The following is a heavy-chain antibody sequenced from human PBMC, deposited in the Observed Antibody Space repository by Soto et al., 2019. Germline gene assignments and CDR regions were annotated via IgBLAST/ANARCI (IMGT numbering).Heavy chain of an antibody. CDR2: TYFRSKWSN. CDR1: GDSVSTNSAA. J-gene: IGHJ3*01. Sequence: SQTLSLTCAISGDSVSTNSAAWNWIRQSPSRGLEWLGRTYFRSKWSNDYVESLKSRITINPDTSKNQFSLLLNSVTPEDTAVYYCAREYSDAFDVWGQGTIVTVSS. D-gene: IGHD2-15*01. CDR3: AREYSDAFDV. V-gene: IGHV6-1*01.